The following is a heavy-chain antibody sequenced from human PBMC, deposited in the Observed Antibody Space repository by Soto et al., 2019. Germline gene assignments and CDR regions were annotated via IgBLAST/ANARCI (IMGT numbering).Heavy chain of an antibody. Sequence: QVQFVQSGAEVKKPGASVKVSCKASGYTFADYAIHWVRQAPGQSLEWMGWINAGNGDTKYSQKFQGRVTLTTDTSASTAYMDINSLTTDDTAVYYCARDRWVTTLTFDKWGQGTLFIVSS. CDR3: ARDRWVTTLTFDK. CDR2: INAGNGDT. V-gene: IGHV1-3*01. CDR1: GYTFADYA. D-gene: IGHD4-17*01. J-gene: IGHJ4*02.